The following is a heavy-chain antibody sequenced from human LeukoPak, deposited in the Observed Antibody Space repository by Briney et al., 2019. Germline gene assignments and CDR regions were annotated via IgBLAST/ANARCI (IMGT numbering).Heavy chain of an antibody. V-gene: IGHV2-5*02. CDR2: TYWDDDK. CDR3: AHRLGFYGSGINGMDV. D-gene: IGHD3-10*01. CDR1: GCSLSTSGVG. J-gene: IGHJ6*04. Sequence: ESSPTLVNPTQTLTLTCTFSGCSLSTSGVGVGWIRQPPGKALEWLALTYWDDDKLYSPSLKRRLTITKDTSNKQVVLTMTNMDPVDTATYYCAHRLGFYGSGINGMDVWGKGTTVTVSS.